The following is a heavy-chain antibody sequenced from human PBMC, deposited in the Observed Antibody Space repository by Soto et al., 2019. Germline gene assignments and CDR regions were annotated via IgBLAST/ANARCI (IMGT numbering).Heavy chain of an antibody. D-gene: IGHD2-2*01. Sequence: GGSLRLSCIGSGVSFGGYGMSWFRQAPEKGLEWVGFIKSKAYGGTTEYAASLKGRLTISRDDSNSIVYLQMNSLKTEDTAVYYCTRGFSGYCSSTRCSEAHFDYWGQGPPVPVSS. CDR3: TRGFSGYCSSTRCSEAHFDY. J-gene: IGHJ4*02. CDR2: IKSKAYGGTT. CDR1: GVSFGGYG. V-gene: IGHV3-49*03.